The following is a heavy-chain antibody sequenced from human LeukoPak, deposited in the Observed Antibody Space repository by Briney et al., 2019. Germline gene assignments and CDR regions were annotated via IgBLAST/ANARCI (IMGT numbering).Heavy chain of an antibody. J-gene: IGHJ4*02. V-gene: IGHV5-51*01. CDR2: IDPSDSET. Sequence: GESLKISCKASGYRFTSYWIGWVRQVPGKGLEWMGIIDPSDSETRYTPSFQGQVTISVDKSLTTADLQWNSLKASDTAMYYCARQTAMGRSGDYWGQGALVTVSS. D-gene: IGHD5-18*01. CDR3: ARQTAMGRSGDY. CDR1: GYRFTSYW.